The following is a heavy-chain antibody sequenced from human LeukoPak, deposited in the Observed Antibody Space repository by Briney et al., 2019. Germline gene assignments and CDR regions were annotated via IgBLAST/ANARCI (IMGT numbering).Heavy chain of an antibody. CDR2: IRSKTDGGTT. CDR1: GFTLKNAW. Sequence: GGSLRLSCVASGFTLKNAWMSWVRQAPGKGLELVGRIRSKTDGGTTDYAAPVKGRFTISRDDSKNTLYLQMNSLKTEDTAVYFCATGTEQQWLSLDYWGQGTLVTVSS. CDR3: ATGTEQQWLSLDY. V-gene: IGHV3-15*01. D-gene: IGHD6-19*01. J-gene: IGHJ4*02.